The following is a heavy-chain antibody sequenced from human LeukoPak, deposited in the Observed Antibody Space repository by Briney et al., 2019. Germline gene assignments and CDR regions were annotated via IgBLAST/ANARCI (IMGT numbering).Heavy chain of an antibody. D-gene: IGHD2-15*01. CDR1: GGSIISYY. CDR3: ARSVEGYCSGGSCYSYYYYMDV. V-gene: IGHV4-59*01. Sequence: PSETLSLPCSVAGGSIISYYWSWIRQPPGKGLEWIGYIFYSGGTNYNPSLKSRVTISVDTSKNQFSLKLSSVTAADTAVYYCARSVEGYCSGGSCYSYYYYMDVWGKGTTVTVSS. CDR2: IFYSGGT. J-gene: IGHJ6*03.